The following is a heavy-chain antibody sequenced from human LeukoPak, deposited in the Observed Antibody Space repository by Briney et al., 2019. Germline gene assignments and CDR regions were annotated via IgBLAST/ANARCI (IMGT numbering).Heavy chain of an antibody. J-gene: IGHJ6*02. CDR2: INHSGST. CDR1: GGSFSGYY. Sequence: SETLSLTCAVYGGSFSGYYWSWIRQPPGKGLEWIGEINHSGSTNYNPSLKSRVTISVDTSKNQFSLKLSSLTAADTAVYYCARGPFTGYSSGGSQWAYYYYYGMDVWGQGTTVTVSS. D-gene: IGHD6-19*01. V-gene: IGHV4-34*01. CDR3: ARGPFTGYSSGGSQWAYYYYYGMDV.